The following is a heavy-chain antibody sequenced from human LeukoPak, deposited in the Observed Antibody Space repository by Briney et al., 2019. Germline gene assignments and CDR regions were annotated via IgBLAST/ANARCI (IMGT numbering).Heavy chain of an antibody. CDR2: ISYDGSNK. V-gene: IGHV3-30*18. J-gene: IGHJ4*02. D-gene: IGHD1-20*01. CDR3: ANDLNITGTTGLFDY. CDR1: GFTFSNAS. Sequence: GGSLRLSCGTSGFTFSNASISWVRQAPGKGLEWVAVISYDGSNKYYADSVKGRFTISRDNSKNTLYLQMNSLRAEDTAVYYCANDLNITGTTGLFDYWGQGTLVTVSS.